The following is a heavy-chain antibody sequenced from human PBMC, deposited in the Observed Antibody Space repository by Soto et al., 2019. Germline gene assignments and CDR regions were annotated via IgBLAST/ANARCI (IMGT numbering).Heavy chain of an antibody. CDR3: ARGGLLTGYSSSWRNWFDP. J-gene: IGHJ5*02. CDR1: GGSFSGYY. CDR2: INHSGST. V-gene: IGHV4-34*01. D-gene: IGHD6-13*01. Sequence: PSETLSLTCAVYGGSFSGYYWVGIRQPPGKGLEWSGEINHSGSTNYNPSLKSRVTISVDTSKNQFSLKLSSVTAADTAVYYCARGGLLTGYSSSWRNWFDPWGKGPLVTVSS.